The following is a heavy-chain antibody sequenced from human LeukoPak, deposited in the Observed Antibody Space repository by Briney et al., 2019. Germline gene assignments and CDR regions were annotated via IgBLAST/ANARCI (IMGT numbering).Heavy chain of an antibody. CDR2: IRPYNANT. D-gene: IGHD3-22*01. CDR1: GYTCISYG. V-gene: IGHV1-18*01. Sequence: ASVKVSCKASGYTCISYGISWVRQATGQALEWMVWIRPYNANTNYAQKVQGRVTMNTDTSTNTASMQLRSLRSDDTAVYYCARVPHYFDNPSAFDIWGQGTLVTVSS. CDR3: ARVPHYFDNPSAFDI. J-gene: IGHJ3*02.